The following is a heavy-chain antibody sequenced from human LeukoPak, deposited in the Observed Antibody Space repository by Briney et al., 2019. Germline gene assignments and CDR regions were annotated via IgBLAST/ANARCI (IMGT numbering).Heavy chain of an antibody. CDR1: GYTFTSYG. J-gene: IGHJ2*01. CDR3: ARSGAAAGRGWYFDL. D-gene: IGHD6-13*01. CDR2: ISAYNGNT. V-gene: IGHV1-18*01. Sequence: GASVKVSCKASGYTFTSYGISWVRQAPGQGLEWMGWISAYNGNTKYAQKLQGRVTMTTDTSTSTAYMELRSLRSDDTAVYYCARSGAAAGRGWYFDLWGRGTLVTVSS.